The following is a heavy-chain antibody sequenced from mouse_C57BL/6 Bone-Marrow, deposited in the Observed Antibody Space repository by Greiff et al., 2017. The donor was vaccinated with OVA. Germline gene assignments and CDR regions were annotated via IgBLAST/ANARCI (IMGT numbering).Heavy chain of an antibody. V-gene: IGHV8-12*01. CDR3: ARWGEYDGAMDY. J-gene: IGHJ4*01. CDR1: GFSLSTSGMG. Sequence: QVTLKESGPGILQSSQTLSLTCSFSGFSLSTSGMGVSWLRQPSGKGLEWLAHIYWDDDKRYNPSLKSRLTISKDNSRSQLFLKMTSVDTADSATYYCARWGEYDGAMDYWGQGTSVTVSS. D-gene: IGHD2-14*01. CDR2: IYWDDDK.